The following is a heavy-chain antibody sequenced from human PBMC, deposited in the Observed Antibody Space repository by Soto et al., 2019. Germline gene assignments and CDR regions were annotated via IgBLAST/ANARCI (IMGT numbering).Heavy chain of an antibody. CDR3: ARVNGDPDY. CDR2: MNPKSGYT. D-gene: IGHD4-17*01. Sequence: QVQLVQSGAEVKKPGASVRVSCKASGYTFSTYDINWVRQATGQGLEWMGWMNPKSGYTGSAQKFQGRVNRTRDNSKSTAYLDLSRLTSEDTAVYYCARVNGDPDYWGQGTLVTVSS. J-gene: IGHJ4*02. CDR1: GYTFSTYD. V-gene: IGHV1-8*01.